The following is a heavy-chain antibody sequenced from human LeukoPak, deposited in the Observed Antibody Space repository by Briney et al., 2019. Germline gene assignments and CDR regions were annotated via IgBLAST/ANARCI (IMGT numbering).Heavy chain of an antibody. CDR1: GGSIRSFY. J-gene: IGHJ4*02. CDR3: AREQYGGSGSYPHY. CDR2: IYTSGIT. Sequence: KPSETLSLTCTVSGGSIRSFYWSWIRQPAGKGLEWIGRIYTSGITNYNPSLKSRVTLSIDTSKNQFSLKLTSVTAADTAVYYCAREQYGGSGSYPHYWGQGTLVTVSS. V-gene: IGHV4-4*07. D-gene: IGHD3-10*01.